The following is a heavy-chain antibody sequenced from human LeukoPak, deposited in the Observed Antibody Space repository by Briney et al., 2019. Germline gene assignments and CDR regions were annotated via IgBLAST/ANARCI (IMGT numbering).Heavy chain of an antibody. D-gene: IGHD4-23*01. CDR1: GVTFSSYS. Sequence: GSLRLSCAASGVTFSSYSINWVGQAPGKGLEWVSSISSSSSYIYYADSVKGRFTISRDNAKNSLYLQMNSLRAEDTAVYYCARDRIRWTGISGAFDIWGQGTMVTVSS. CDR2: ISSSSSYI. J-gene: IGHJ3*02. CDR3: ARDRIRWTGISGAFDI. V-gene: IGHV3-21*01.